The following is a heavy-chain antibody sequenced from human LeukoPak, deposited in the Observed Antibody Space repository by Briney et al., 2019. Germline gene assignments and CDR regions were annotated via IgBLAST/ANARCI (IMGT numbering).Heavy chain of an antibody. D-gene: IGHD2-2*01. Sequence: GESLKISCAASGFTFNYYALSWVRQAPGKGLQWVSAISGSGSSTYHADSVQGRFTTSRDNSKNTLYLHMVSLRAEDTAIYYCAKQRRALVVPSTLDYWGQGTLVTVSS. J-gene: IGHJ4*02. CDR2: ISGSGSST. CDR3: AKQRRALVVPSTLDY. CDR1: GFTFNYYA. V-gene: IGHV3-23*01.